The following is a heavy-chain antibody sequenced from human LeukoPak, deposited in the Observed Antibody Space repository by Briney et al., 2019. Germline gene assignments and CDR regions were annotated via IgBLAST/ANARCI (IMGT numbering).Heavy chain of an antibody. Sequence: PGGSLRLPCAASGFTFSNYIMHWVRQAPGKGLEWVAVISNDGSKKDYADSVKGRFTISRDNSKNTLYLQMNSLRAEDTAVYYCARGARKGDDYGGFFDYWGQGTLVTVSS. CDR3: ARGARKGDDYGGFFDY. D-gene: IGHD4-23*01. V-gene: IGHV3-30*04. CDR2: ISNDGSKK. J-gene: IGHJ4*02. CDR1: GFTFSNYI.